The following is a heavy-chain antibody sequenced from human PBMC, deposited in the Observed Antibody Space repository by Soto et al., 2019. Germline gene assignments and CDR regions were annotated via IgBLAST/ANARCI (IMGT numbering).Heavy chain of an antibody. D-gene: IGHD5-12*01. CDR3: ARRRATQAGFDY. V-gene: IGHV1-69*02. CDR2: IITILGIA. J-gene: IGHJ4*02. Sequence: QVQLVQSGAEVKKPGSSVKVSCKASGVTFSSYTISWVRQAPGQGIEWMGRIITILGIANNAQKFQGRVTITSDKSTSTAYMELSSLRSEDTAVYYCARRRATQAGFDYWGQGTLVTVSS. CDR1: GVTFSSYT.